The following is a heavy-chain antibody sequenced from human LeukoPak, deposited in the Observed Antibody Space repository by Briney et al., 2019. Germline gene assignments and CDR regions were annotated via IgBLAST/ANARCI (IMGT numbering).Heavy chain of an antibody. J-gene: IGHJ4*02. CDR1: GFMFSNYS. CDR3: VRRPYRSGFDF. D-gene: IGHD6-19*01. CDR2: ISRLSSYI. V-gene: IGHV3-21*06. Sequence: PGGSLRLSCAASGFMFSNYSMNWVRQAPGKGLEWVSSISRLSSYINYADSVKGRFTISRDNAKNSLELHLSRLRPEDTALYYCVRRPYRSGFDFWGRGTLVTVSS.